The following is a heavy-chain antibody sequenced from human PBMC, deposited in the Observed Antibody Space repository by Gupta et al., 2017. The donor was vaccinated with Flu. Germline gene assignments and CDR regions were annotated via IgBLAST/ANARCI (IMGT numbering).Heavy chain of an antibody. J-gene: IGHJ4*02. CDR2: IWHDGSKK. V-gene: IGHV3-33*01. CDR3: ARDGGGMGFGPYDY. Sequence: QVHLVESGGGVVQPGRSLSLSCAASGFTFSDHGIHWVRQAPGKGLEWVAIIWHDGSKKYYADSVEGRFTISRDNSKNTVYMQMNSLRAEDTGVYYCARDGGGMGFGPYDYWGQGTQVTVSS. D-gene: IGHD3-16*01. CDR1: GFTFSDHG.